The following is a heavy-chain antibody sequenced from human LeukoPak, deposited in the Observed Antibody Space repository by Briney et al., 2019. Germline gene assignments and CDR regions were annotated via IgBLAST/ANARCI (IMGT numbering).Heavy chain of an antibody. CDR2: INHSGST. Sequence: SETLSLTCAVYGGSFSGYYWSWIRQPPGKGLEWIGEINHSGSTNYNPPLKSRVTISVDTSKNQFSLKLSSVTAADTAVYYCAREAGYYDSSGYYRNSYYFDYWGQGTLVTVSS. V-gene: IGHV4-34*01. D-gene: IGHD3-22*01. CDR1: GGSFSGYY. CDR3: AREAGYYDSSGYYRNSYYFDY. J-gene: IGHJ4*02.